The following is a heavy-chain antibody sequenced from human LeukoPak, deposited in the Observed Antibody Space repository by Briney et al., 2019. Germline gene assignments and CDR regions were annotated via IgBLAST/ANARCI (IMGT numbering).Heavy chain of an antibody. CDR2: INPSGGST. J-gene: IGHJ4*02. V-gene: IGHV1-46*01. CDR3: ARGSRPVYNLLTGKRYFDY. D-gene: IGHD3-9*01. CDR1: GYTFTSYY. Sequence: ASVKVSCKASGYTFTSYYVHWVRQAPGQGLEWMGIINPSGGSTTYAQKFRGRLTMTRDMSTSTVYMELSSLRSEDTAVYYCARGSRPVYNLLTGKRYFDYWGQGTLLTVSS.